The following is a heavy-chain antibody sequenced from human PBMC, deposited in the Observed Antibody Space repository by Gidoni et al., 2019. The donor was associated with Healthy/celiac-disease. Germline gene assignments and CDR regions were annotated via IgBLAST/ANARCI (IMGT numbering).Heavy chain of an antibody. Sequence: EVQLVESGGGLVQPGGSLRLSCAASGFAFSSYWRSWVRQAPGKGLEWVANIKQDGSEKYYVDSVKGRFTISRDNAKNSLYLQMNSLRAEDTAVYYCARVGKTVAGFYWYFDLWGRGTLVTVSS. D-gene: IGHD6-19*01. J-gene: IGHJ2*01. V-gene: IGHV3-7*03. CDR3: ARVGKTVAGFYWYFDL. CDR1: GFAFSSYW. CDR2: IKQDGSEK.